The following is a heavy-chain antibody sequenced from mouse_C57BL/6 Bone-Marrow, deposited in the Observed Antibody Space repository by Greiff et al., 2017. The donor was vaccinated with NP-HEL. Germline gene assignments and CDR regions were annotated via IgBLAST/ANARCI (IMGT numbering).Heavy chain of an antibody. J-gene: IGHJ3*01. CDR2: IDPSDSYT. Sequence: QVQLQQPGAELVMPGASVKLSCKASGYTFTSYWMHWVKQRPGQGLEWIGEIDPSDSYTNYNQTFKGKSTLTVDKSSSTAYMQLSSLTSEDSAVYYCARGDYWGQGTLVTVSA. CDR3: ARGDY. CDR1: GYTFTSYW. V-gene: IGHV1-69*01. D-gene: IGHD3-3*01.